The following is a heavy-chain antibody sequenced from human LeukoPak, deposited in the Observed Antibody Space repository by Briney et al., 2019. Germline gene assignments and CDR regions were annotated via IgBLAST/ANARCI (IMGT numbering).Heavy chain of an antibody. V-gene: IGHV3-7*01. Sequence: GGSLRLSCAASGFTFSSYEMNWVRQAPGKGLEWVAKIKQDGSEKYYVDSVKGRFTISRDNAKNSLYLQMNSLRVEDTAVYYCARGRSGMDWGQGTLVTVSS. CDR2: IKQDGSEK. D-gene: IGHD6-13*01. J-gene: IGHJ4*02. CDR3: ARGRSGMD. CDR1: GFTFSSYE.